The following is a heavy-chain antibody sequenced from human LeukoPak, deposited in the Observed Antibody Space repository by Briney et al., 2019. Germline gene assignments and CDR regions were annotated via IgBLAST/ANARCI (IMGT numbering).Heavy chain of an antibody. Sequence: SETLSLTCTVSGGSISSYYWNWIRQPPGKGLEWIGYIYYSGGTNYNPSLKSRVTISVDTSKNQFSLKLSSVTAADTAVYYCARGGWYPESFQHWGQGALITVSS. J-gene: IGHJ1*01. CDR2: IYYSGGT. D-gene: IGHD6-19*01. CDR1: GGSISSYY. V-gene: IGHV4-59*01. CDR3: ARGGWYPESFQH.